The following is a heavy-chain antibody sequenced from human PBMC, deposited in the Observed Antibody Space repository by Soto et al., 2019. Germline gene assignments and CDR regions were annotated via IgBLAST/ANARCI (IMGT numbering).Heavy chain of an antibody. CDR1: GYTFTSYG. CDR3: ARDNVGSSSWRYYYGMDV. J-gene: IGHJ6*02. CDR2: ISAYNGNT. Sequence: QVQLVQSGAEVKKPGASVKVSCKASGYTFTSYGISWVRQAPGQGLEWMGWISAYNGNTNYAQKLQGRVTMTTDTSTSTAYRELRSLRSDDTAVYYCARDNVGSSSWRYYYGMDVWGQGTTVTVSS. D-gene: IGHD6-13*01. V-gene: IGHV1-18*01.